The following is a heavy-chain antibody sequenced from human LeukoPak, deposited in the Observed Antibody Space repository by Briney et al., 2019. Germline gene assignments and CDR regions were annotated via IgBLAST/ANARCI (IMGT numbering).Heavy chain of an antibody. V-gene: IGHV3-30*02. D-gene: IGHD4-11*01. CDR2: IRYDGSNK. CDR1: GFTFSSYS. J-gene: IGHJ5*02. CDR3: AKDPINYDYSPNWFDP. Sequence: GGSLRLSCAASGFTFSSYSMIWVRQAPGKGLEWVAFIRYDGSNKKYADSVKGRFTISRDNSKNTLYLQMNSLRAEDTAVYYCAKDPINYDYSPNWFDPWGQGTLVTVSS.